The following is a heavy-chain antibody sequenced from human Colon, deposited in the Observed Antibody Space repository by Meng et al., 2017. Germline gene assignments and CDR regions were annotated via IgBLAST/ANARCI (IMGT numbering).Heavy chain of an antibody. J-gene: IGHJ4*02. CDR1: GYSFTTFG. D-gene: IGHD3-22*01. V-gene: IGHV7-4-1*02. CDR2: INTNTQEP. Sequence: VRLVQFGSELRKPGASVKVSCKASGYSFTTFGINWVRQAPGQGLEWLGWINTNTQEPTYAQGFTGRYAFSLDTSVSTAYLQISSLESEDTAVYYCARKASGYSYSTNWGQGTLVTVSS. CDR3: ARKASGYSYSTN.